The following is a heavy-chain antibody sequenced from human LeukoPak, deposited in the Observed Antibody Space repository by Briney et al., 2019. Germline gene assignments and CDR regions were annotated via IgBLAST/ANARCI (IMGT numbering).Heavy chain of an antibody. Sequence: VASVTVSCKASGYTFTGYYIHWVRQAPGQGLEWMGWINPNSGGTNYAQKFQGRVTMTRDTSISTAYMELSRLRADDTAVYYCARGSFSADAPLVLDYFHHWGQGTLVTDSS. V-gene: IGHV1-2*02. D-gene: IGHD5-18*01. CDR1: GYTFTGYY. CDR3: ARGSFSADAPLVLDYFHH. CDR2: INPNSGGT. J-gene: IGHJ1*01.